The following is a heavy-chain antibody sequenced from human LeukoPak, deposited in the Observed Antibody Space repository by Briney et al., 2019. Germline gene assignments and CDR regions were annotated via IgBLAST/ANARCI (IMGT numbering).Heavy chain of an antibody. V-gene: IGHV3-9*01. CDR1: GFTFDDYA. CDR2: ISWNSGSI. Sequence: PGGSLRLSCAASGFTFDDYAMHWVRQAPGKGLEWVSGISWNSGSIGYADSVKGRFTISRDNAKNSLYLQMNSLRAEDTALYYCARAGYCSGGSCLLGALDIWGQGTMVTVSS. D-gene: IGHD2-15*01. CDR3: ARAGYCSGGSCLLGALDI. J-gene: IGHJ3*02.